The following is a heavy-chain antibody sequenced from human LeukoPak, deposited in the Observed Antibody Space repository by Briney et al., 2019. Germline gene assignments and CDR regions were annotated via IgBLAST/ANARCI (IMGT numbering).Heavy chain of an antibody. CDR1: GGSISSGDYY. CDR3: ARDPAVIYYYYGMDV. CDR2: IYYSGST. J-gene: IGHJ6*02. V-gene: IGHV4-30-4*01. Sequence: PSETLSHTCTVSGGSISSGDYYWSWIRQPPGKGLEWIGYIYYSGSTYYNPSLKSRVTISVDTSKNQFSLKLSSVTAADTAVYYCARDPAVIYYYYGMDVWGQGTTVTVSS. D-gene: IGHD2-21*01.